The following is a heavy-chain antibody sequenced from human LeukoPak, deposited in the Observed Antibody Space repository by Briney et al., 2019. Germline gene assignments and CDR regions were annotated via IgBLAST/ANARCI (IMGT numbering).Heavy chain of an antibody. CDR3: AREGSSSWYGY. V-gene: IGHV4-59*01. D-gene: IGHD6-13*01. CDR2: IYYSGST. J-gene: IGHJ4*02. Sequence: PSETLSLTCTVSGGSINNYYWSWIRQPPGKGLEWIGYIYYSGSTNYNPSPKSRVTISVDTSKNQFSLKLSSVTAADTTVYYCAREGSSSWYGYWGQGTLVTVSS. CDR1: GGSINNYY.